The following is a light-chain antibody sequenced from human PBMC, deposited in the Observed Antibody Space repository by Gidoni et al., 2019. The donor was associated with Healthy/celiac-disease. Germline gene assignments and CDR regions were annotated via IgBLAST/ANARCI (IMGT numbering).Light chain of an antibody. V-gene: IGKV1-39*01. CDR3: QQSYSTVYT. J-gene: IGKJ2*01. CDR2: AAS. CDR1: QSISSY. Sequence: DTQMTQSPSSLSASVGDRVTITCRASQSISSYLNWYQQKPGKAPKLLIYAASSLQSGVPSRFSGSGSGTDFTLTISSLQPEDFATYYCQQSYSTVYTFGQXTKLEIK.